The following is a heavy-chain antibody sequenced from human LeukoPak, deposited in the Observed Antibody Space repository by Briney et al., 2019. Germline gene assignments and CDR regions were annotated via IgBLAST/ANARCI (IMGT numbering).Heavy chain of an antibody. CDR1: GGSISSYY. Sequence: SETLSLTCTISGGSISSYYWSWIRQPPGKGLEWIGYIYYSGSTNYNPSLKSRVTISVDTSKNQFSLKLSSVTAADTAVYYCARERWFGEFNAFDIWGQGTMVTVSS. V-gene: IGHV4-59*01. D-gene: IGHD3-10*01. CDR2: IYYSGST. J-gene: IGHJ3*02. CDR3: ARERWFGEFNAFDI.